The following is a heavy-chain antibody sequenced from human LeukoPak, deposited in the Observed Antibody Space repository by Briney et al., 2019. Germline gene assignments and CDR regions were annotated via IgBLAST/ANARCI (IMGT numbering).Heavy chain of an antibody. Sequence: ASLRLSCATSGFTFSSYAMSWVRQAPGEGLEWVSVLYSAGSTYYADSVKGRFTISRANFKNTLYLQMNSLRAEDTAVYYCARFYGSGSYCVYWGQGTLVTVSS. J-gene: IGHJ4*02. D-gene: IGHD3-10*01. CDR3: ARFYGSGSYCVY. CDR1: GFTFSSYA. V-gene: IGHV3-53*01. CDR2: LYSAGST.